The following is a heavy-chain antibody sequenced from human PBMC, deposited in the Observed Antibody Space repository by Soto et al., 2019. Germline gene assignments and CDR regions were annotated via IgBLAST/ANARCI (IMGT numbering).Heavy chain of an antibody. D-gene: IGHD6-13*01. V-gene: IGHV4-39*01. CDR2: VFSSGYSETT. CDR1: GGSISSSNYY. J-gene: IGHJ5*02. CDR3: ARRNGLASDFDP. Sequence: QLQLQESGPGPVKPSETLSLTCIVSGGSISSSNYYWGWIRQPPGKGLEWIGYVFSSGYSETTHYTPSLKSRVAISVDTSKNQFSLKLSSVTAADTAVYYWARRNGLASDFDPWGQGTLVTVSS.